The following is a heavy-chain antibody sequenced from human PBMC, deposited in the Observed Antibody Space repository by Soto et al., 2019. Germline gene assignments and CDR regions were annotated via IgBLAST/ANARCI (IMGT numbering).Heavy chain of an antibody. Sequence: QVQLQESGPGLVKPSQTLSLTCTVSGGSISSGGYYWSWIRQHPRKGLEWIGYIYYSGSTYYNPSLKIRVTISVDTSKNQFSLKLSSVTAADTAVYYCAGTRTVTTLDYFDYWGQGTLVTVSS. CDR2: IYYSGST. J-gene: IGHJ4*02. D-gene: IGHD4-17*01. V-gene: IGHV4-31*03. CDR1: GGSISSGGYY. CDR3: AGTRTVTTLDYFDY.